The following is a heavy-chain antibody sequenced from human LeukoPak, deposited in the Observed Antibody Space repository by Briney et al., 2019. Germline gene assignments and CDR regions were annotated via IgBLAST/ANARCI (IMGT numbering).Heavy chain of an antibody. D-gene: IGHD3-22*01. CDR2: ISPSGGST. CDR3: ARDRGDYYDWSGFSYYFDY. V-gene: IGHV1-46*01. CDR1: GYTFTSNY. Sequence: ASVKVSCKAFGYTFTSNYMHWVRQAPGQGLEWMGVISPSGGSTTYAQKFQGRVTLTRDMSTSTDYLELSSLRSEDMAVYYCARDRGDYYDWSGFSYYFDYWGQGTLVTVSS. J-gene: IGHJ4*02.